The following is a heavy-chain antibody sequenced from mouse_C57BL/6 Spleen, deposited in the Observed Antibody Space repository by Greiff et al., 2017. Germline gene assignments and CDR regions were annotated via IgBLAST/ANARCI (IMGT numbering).Heavy chain of an antibody. CDR3: ARREHDGYYFDY. Sequence: EVKLMESEGGLVQPGSSMKLSCTASGFTFSDYYMAWVRQVPETGLEWVANINYDGSSTYYLDSLKSRFIISRDNAKNILYLQMSSLKSEDTATYYCARREHDGYYFDYWGQGTTLTVSS. D-gene: IGHD2-3*01. CDR1: GFTFSDYY. J-gene: IGHJ2*01. CDR2: INYDGSST. V-gene: IGHV5-16*01.